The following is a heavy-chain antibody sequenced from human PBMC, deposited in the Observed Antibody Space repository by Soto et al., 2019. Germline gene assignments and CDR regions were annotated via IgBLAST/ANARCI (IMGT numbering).Heavy chain of an antibody. J-gene: IGHJ5*02. V-gene: IGHV4-59*01. CDR2: ISDSGNT. CDR3: ARVPTTVTHPKSPFLVDRDVKDESFAP. CDR1: GGSPISNY. Sequence: KASETLSLTCSVSGGSPISNYWSFIRHPPCKWLEWIVCISDSGNTYYNPSLQSRVTISIDTSTNQFLLDLSSVTTADTAVYYCARVPTTVTHPKSPFLVDRDVKDESFAPWGQGTLVTVSS. D-gene: IGHD4-17*01.